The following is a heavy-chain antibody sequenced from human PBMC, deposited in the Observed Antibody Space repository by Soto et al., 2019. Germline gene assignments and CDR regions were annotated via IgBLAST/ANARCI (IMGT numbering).Heavy chain of an antibody. Sequence: LRLSCAASGFTFSSYSMNWVRQAPGKGLEWVSSISSSSSYIYYADSVKGRFTISRDNAKNSLYLQMNSLRAEDTAVYYCARDSDILTLGYFQHWGQGTLVTVS. CDR1: GFTFSSYS. V-gene: IGHV3-21*01. CDR2: ISSSSSYI. CDR3: ARDSDILTLGYFQH. J-gene: IGHJ1*01. D-gene: IGHD3-9*01.